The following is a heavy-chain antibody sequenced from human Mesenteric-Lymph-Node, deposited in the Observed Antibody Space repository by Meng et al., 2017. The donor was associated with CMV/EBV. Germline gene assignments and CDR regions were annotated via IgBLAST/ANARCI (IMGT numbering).Heavy chain of an antibody. J-gene: IGHJ3*02. V-gene: IGHV3-21*01. CDR3: VTSRRPHWGYDPFDI. CDR1: EFTFSTYT. D-gene: IGHD5-12*01. Sequence: GSLRLSCAASEFTFSTYTMNWVRQAPGKGLEWVSSISSNSRYIDYADSVKGRFTISRDNAKNSVYLQMNSLRAEDTAVFYCVTSRRPHWGYDPFDIWGQGTMVTVSS. CDR2: ISSNSRYI.